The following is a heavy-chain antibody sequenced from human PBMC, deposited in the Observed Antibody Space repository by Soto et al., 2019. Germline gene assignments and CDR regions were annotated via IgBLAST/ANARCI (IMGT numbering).Heavy chain of an antibody. CDR1: GGSISSGDYY. D-gene: IGHD5-12*01. V-gene: IGHV4-30-4*01. CDR2: IYYSGST. CDR3: ARINSGYDSDWFAP. J-gene: IGHJ5*02. Sequence: QVQLQESGPGLVKPSQTLSLTCTVSGGSISSGDYYWSWIRQPPGKGLEWIGYIYYSGSTYYNPSLKSRFTIPVDTSKNHFSLKLSSVTAADTAVYYCARINSGYDSDWFAPWGQGTLVTVSS.